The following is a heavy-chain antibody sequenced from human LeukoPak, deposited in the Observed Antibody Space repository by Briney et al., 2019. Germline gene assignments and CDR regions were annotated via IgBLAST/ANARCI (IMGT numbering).Heavy chain of an antibody. J-gene: IGHJ4*02. CDR2: IRSEAYGGTT. Sequence: PGRSLRLSRTASGFTFGDYTMSWVRQAPGKGLEWVGFIRSEAYGGTTEYAASVKGRFTISRDDSKSIAYLQMNSLKTEDTAMYYCARDGCGSTSCYPVFDFWGQGTLVTVSS. CDR3: ARDGCGSTSCYPVFDF. V-gene: IGHV3-49*04. CDR1: GFTFGDYT. D-gene: IGHD2-2*01.